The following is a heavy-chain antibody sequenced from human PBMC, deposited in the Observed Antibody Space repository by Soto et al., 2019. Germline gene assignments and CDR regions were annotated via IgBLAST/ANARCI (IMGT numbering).Heavy chain of an antibody. D-gene: IGHD3-3*02. J-gene: IGHJ4*02. CDR2: MFYGVST. Sequence: SETLSLTCTVSGSSINSSGYYWGWIRQPPGKGLEWIGSMFYGVSTYYNPSLKSRVTVSVDTSKNQFSLNLRSVTAADTAVYYCARLPSRHLVDYWGQGTWSRSRQ. V-gene: IGHV4-39*01. CDR3: ARLPSRHLVDY. CDR1: GSSINSSGYY.